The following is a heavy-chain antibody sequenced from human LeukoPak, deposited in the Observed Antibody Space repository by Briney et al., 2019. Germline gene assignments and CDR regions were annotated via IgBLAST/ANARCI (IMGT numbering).Heavy chain of an antibody. CDR1: GGSISSGSHY. J-gene: IGHJ3*02. Sequence: SETLSLTCTVSGGSISSGSHYYQWIRQHPGKGLEWIGYIYYTGITSYNPSLKSRVTMSVDTSMNQVSLKVTSLTAADTAVYYCATDRDSSGWYILRAFDIWGQGTMVTVSS. V-gene: IGHV4-31*03. CDR2: IYYTGIT. D-gene: IGHD6-19*01. CDR3: ATDRDSSGWYILRAFDI.